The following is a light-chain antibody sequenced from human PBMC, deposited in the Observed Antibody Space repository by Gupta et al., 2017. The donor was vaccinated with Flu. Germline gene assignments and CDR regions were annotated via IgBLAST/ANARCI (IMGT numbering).Light chain of an antibody. J-gene: IGKJ1*01. CDR2: DAS. CDR3: QQEDTSPWT. V-gene: IGKV3-20*01. CDR1: QSVSSGY. Sequence: VLTQSPGTLSLSPGERATLSCRASQSVSSGYLAWYQQKPGQAPRLLIYDASSRATGIPDRFSGSGSGPDFTLTISRLEPEDFAVYYCQQEDTSPWTFGLGTKVEIK.